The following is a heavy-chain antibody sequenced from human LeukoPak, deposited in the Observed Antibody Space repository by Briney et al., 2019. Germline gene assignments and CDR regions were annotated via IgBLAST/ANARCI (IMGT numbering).Heavy chain of an antibody. D-gene: IGHD3-10*01. CDR2: ISGTSGST. CDR3: AKDVGYYGSASYSN. V-gene: IGHV3-23*01. CDR1: GVTFSSDA. Sequence: GGSLRLSCAASGVTFSSDAISWVPEAPGKGLEWFSAISGTSGSTYYADSVKGRFTISRDNYKNTLYLQMNSLRAEDTALYYCAKDVGYYGSASYSNWGQGNLVTVSS. J-gene: IGHJ4*02.